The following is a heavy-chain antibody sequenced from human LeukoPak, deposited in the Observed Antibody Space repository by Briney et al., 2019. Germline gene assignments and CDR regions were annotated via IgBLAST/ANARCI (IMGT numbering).Heavy chain of an antibody. V-gene: IGHV4-31*03. CDR2: IYHSGTT. Sequence: KTSETLSLTCTVSGGSISSGVSYWCWIRQRPGQGLEWIGYIYHSGTTYYSPSLKSRVTISVDTSKNQFSLKLSSVTAADTAVYYCARDSRDGYSHFDSWGQGTLVTVSS. J-gene: IGHJ4*02. CDR3: ARDSRDGYSHFDS. CDR1: GGSISSGVSY. D-gene: IGHD5-24*01.